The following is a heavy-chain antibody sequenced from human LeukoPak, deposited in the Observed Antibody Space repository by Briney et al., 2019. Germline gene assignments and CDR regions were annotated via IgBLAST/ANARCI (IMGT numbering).Heavy chain of an antibody. CDR3: AREYSSSWYVFFDY. CDR1: GGSISSYY. J-gene: IGHJ4*02. Sequence: SETLSLTCTVSGGSISSYYWSWIRQPPAKGLEWIGNIYYSGSTNYNPSLKSRVTISVDTSKNQFSLKLSSVTAADTAVYYCAREYSSSWYVFFDYWGQGTLVTVSS. V-gene: IGHV4-59*01. CDR2: IYYSGST. D-gene: IGHD6-13*01.